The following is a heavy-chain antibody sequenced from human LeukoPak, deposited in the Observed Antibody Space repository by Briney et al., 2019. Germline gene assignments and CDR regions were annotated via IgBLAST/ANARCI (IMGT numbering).Heavy chain of an antibody. J-gene: IGHJ4*02. CDR1: GFTVSSNS. D-gene: IGHD4/OR15-4a*01. V-gene: IGHV3-53*01. CDR2: IYSGTT. CDR3: ARRAGAYSHPYDY. Sequence: GGSLRLSCTVSGFTVSSNSMSWVRQAPGKGLEWVSFIYSGTTHYSDSVKGRFTISRDNSKNTLYLQMNSLRAEDTAVYYCARRAGAYSHPYDYWGQGTLVTVSS.